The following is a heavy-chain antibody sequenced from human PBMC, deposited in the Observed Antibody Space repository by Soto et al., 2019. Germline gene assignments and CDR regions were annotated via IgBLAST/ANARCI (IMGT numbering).Heavy chain of an antibody. V-gene: IGHV1-24*01. CDR2: FDPEDGVT. CDR1: GYTLTELS. J-gene: IGHJ4*02. D-gene: IGHD2-15*01. Sequence: ASVKVSCKVSGYTLTELSMHWVRQAPGKGLEWMGGFDPEDGVTIYAQKFQGRVTMTEDTSTDTAYMELSSLRSEDTAVYYCATGVPLGYCSGGSCLWGQGTLVTVSS. CDR3: ATGVPLGYCSGGSCL.